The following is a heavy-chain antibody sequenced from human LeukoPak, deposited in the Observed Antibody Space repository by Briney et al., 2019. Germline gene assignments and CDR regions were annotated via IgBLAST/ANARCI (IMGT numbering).Heavy chain of an antibody. V-gene: IGHV3-23*01. Sequence: PGGSLRLSCAASGFTFSSYAMSWVRQAPGKGLEWVSAISGSGGSTYYADSVKGRFTISRDNAKNSLYLQMNSLRAEDTALYHCARGNGEFDYWGQGTLVTVSS. CDR3: ARGNGEFDY. CDR2: ISGSGGST. D-gene: IGHD2-8*01. CDR1: GFTFSSYA. J-gene: IGHJ4*02.